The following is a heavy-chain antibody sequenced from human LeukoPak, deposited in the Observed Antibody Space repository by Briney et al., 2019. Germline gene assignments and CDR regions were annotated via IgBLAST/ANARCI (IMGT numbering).Heavy chain of an antibody. D-gene: IGHD6-19*01. J-gene: IGHJ5*02. CDR1: GVTFSSYA. CDR3: AKGYSSGWANWLDP. CDR2: ISDSGGAT. V-gene: IGHV3-23*01. Sequence: GGSLRLSCAASGVTFSSYARTWVRQAPGKGLEWVSGISDSGGATYYPASLKGRFTISRDNSKNTLYLQLNSLRAEDTAVYYCAKGYSSGWANWLDPWGQGTLVTVSS.